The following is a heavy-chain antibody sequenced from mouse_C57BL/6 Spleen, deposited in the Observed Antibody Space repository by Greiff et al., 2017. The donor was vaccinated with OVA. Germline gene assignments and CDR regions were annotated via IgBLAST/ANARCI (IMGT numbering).Heavy chain of an antibody. D-gene: IGHD3-3*01. CDR3: ASTLGYAMDY. Sequence: QVQLQQSGAELVRPGSSVKLSCKASGYTFTSYWMHWVKQRPIQGLEWIGNIDPSDSETHYNQKFKDKATLTVDKSSSTAYMQLSSLTSEDSAVYYCASTLGYAMDYWGQGTSVTVSS. CDR2: IDPSDSET. J-gene: IGHJ4*01. CDR1: GYTFTSYW. V-gene: IGHV1-52*01.